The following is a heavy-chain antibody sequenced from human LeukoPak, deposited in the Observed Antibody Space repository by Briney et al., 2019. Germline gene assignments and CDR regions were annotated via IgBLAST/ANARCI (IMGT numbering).Heavy chain of an antibody. CDR1: GRTFSSYA. D-gene: IGHD3-22*01. J-gene: IGHJ3*02. CDR2: IIPSYGTA. Sequence: SVKVPCKASGRTFSSYAIIWVRQAPGQGLEWMGGIIPSYGTANYEQKFQGRVTITTDESTSTAYMELSSLRSEDTAVYYCARGGYYDSSGYYVAFDIWGQGTMVSFSS. V-gene: IGHV1-69*05. CDR3: ARGGYYDSSGYYVAFDI.